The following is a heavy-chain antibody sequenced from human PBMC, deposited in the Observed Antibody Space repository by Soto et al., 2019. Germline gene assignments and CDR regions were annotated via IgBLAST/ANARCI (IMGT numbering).Heavy chain of an antibody. V-gene: IGHV3-23*01. J-gene: IGHJ4*02. Sequence: GGSLRLSCAASGFTFSSYAMSWVRQAPGKGLEWVSAISGSGGSTYYADSVKGRFTISRDNSKNTLYLQMNSLRAEDTAVYYCAKVGPVLLWFGESRPYYFDYWGQGTLVTVSS. CDR3: AKVGPVLLWFGESRPYYFDY. CDR1: GFTFSSYA. CDR2: ISGSGGST. D-gene: IGHD3-10*01.